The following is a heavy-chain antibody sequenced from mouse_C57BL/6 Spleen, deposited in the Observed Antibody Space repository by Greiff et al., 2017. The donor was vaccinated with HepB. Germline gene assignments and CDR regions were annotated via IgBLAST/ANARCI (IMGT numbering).Heavy chain of an antibody. V-gene: IGHV1-81*01. CDR2: IYPRSGNT. Sequence: VKLMESGAELARPGASVKLSCKASGYTFTSYGISWVKQRTGQGLEWIGEIYPRSGNTYYNEKFKGKATLTADKSSSTAYMELRSLTSEDSAVYFCARSWDDWYFDVWGTGTTVTVSS. CDR3: ARSWDDWYFDV. J-gene: IGHJ1*03. CDR1: GYTFTSYG. D-gene: IGHD4-1*01.